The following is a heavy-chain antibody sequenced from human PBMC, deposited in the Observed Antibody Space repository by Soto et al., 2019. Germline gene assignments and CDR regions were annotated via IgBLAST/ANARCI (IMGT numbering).Heavy chain of an antibody. J-gene: IGHJ4*02. CDR1: GFTFDDYA. CDR3: ATTTQHSLSYSYGSVSFDY. D-gene: IGHD5-18*01. V-gene: IGHV3-9*01. CDR2: ISWNSGSI. Sequence: GGSLRLSCAASGFTFDDYAMHWVRQAPGKGLEWVSGISWNSGSIGYADSVKGRFTISRDNAKNSLYLQMNSLRAEDTALYYCATTTQHSLSYSYGSVSFDYWGQGTLVTVSS.